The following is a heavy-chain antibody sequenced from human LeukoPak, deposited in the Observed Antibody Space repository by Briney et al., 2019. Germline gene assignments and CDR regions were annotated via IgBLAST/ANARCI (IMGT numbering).Heavy chain of an antibody. D-gene: IGHD3-22*01. J-gene: IGHJ5*02. CDR2: ISWNSGSI. V-gene: IGHV3-9*01. CDR1: GFTFDDYA. CDR3: AKVNYDSSGYFNWFDP. Sequence: PGGSLRLSCAASGFTFDDYAMHWVRQAPGKGLEWVSGISWNSGSIGYADSVKGRFTISRDNAKNSLYLQMNSLRAEDTAVYYCAKVNYDSSGYFNWFDPWGQGALVTVSS.